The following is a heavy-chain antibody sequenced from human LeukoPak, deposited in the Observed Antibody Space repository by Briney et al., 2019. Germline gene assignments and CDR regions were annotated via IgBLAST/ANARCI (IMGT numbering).Heavy chain of an antibody. Sequence: GASVKVSCKASGYTFTCYYMHWVRQAPGQGLELMGLINPDSGGTNYAQKFQGRVTMTRDTSISTAYMDLSRLRSDDTAVYYCARAPKGLGSPSFSPTPDYWGQGTLVTVSS. J-gene: IGHJ4*02. V-gene: IGHV1-2*02. D-gene: IGHD2/OR15-2a*01. CDR1: GYTFTCYY. CDR3: ARAPKGLGSPSFSPTPDY. CDR2: INPDSGGT.